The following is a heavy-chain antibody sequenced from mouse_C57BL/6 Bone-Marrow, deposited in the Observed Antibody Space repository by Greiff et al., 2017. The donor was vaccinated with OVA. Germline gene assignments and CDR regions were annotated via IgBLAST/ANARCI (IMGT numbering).Heavy chain of an antibody. CDR2: ISSGGSYT. V-gene: IGHV5-6*01. Sequence: EVQLVESGGDLVKPGGSLKLSCAASGFTFSSYGMSWVRQTPDKRLEWVATISSGGSYTYYPDSVKGRFTISRDNAKNTLYLQMSSLKSEDTAMYYCARHDCYYHDYWGQGTTLTVSS. D-gene: IGHD2-4*01. CDR1: GFTFSSYG. CDR3: ARHDCYYHDY. J-gene: IGHJ2*01.